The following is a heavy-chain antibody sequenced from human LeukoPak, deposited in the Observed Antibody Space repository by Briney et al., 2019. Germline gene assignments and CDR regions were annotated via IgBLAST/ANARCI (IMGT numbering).Heavy chain of an antibody. V-gene: IGHV3-48*01. CDR1: GFTFSSYS. CDR2: ISSSSSTI. D-gene: IGHD3-3*01. J-gene: IGHJ4*02. Sequence: PGGSLRLSCAASGFTFSSYSMKWVRQAPGKGLEWVSYISSSSSTIYYADSVKGRFTISRDNSKNTLYLQMNSLRAEDTAVYYCAREDLTIFGPGPTDYWGQGTLVTVSS. CDR3: AREDLTIFGPGPTDY.